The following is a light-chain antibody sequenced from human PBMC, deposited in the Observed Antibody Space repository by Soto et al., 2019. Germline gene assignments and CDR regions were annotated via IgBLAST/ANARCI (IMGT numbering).Light chain of an antibody. CDR3: SSYTTSNTRQIV. V-gene: IGLV2-14*03. J-gene: IGLJ1*01. Sequence: QSVLTQPASVSGSPGQSITISCTSTSSDVGGYNYVSWYRHHPGKAPKLLIYDVSNRPSGISNRFSGSKSDNTASLTISGLQPEDEADYYCSSYTTSNTRQIVFGTGTKVTVL. CDR2: DVS. CDR1: SSDVGGYNY.